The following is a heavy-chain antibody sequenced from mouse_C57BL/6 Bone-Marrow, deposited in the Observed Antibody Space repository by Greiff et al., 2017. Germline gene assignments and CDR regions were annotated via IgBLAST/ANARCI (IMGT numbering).Heavy chain of an antibody. CDR1: GYTFTSYW. CDR2: IDPSASYT. Sequence: QVQLQQPGAELVKPGASVKLSCKASGYTFTSYWMQWVKQRPGQGLEWIGEIDPSASYTNYNQKFKGKATLTVDPSSSPAYRQLSRLTSEDSAVYYCARDYGNRAYWGQGTLVTGSA. D-gene: IGHD2-1*01. J-gene: IGHJ3*01. CDR3: ARDYGNRAY. V-gene: IGHV1-50*01.